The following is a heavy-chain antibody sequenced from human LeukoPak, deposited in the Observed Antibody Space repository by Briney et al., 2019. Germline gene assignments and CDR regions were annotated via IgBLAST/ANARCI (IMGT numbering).Heavy chain of an antibody. Sequence: GGSLRLSCAASGFTFSSFWMHWVRQAPGKGLVWISRLSSDGTSTSYADPVKGRFTISRDNAKNTLFLQMNSLRAGDTAVYYCARANSRRSALTGDSYYGMDVWGQGTTVTVSS. CDR1: GFTFSSFW. CDR2: LSSDGTST. D-gene: IGHD3-9*01. J-gene: IGHJ6*02. V-gene: IGHV3-74*01. CDR3: ARANSRRSALTGDSYYGMDV.